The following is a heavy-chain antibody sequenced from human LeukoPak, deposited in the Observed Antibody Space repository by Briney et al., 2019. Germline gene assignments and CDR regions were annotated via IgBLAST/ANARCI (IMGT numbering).Heavy chain of an antibody. CDR3: ATALGAARNTLSFGWDY. V-gene: IGHV1-24*01. Sequence: ASVKVSCKVSGYTLTELSMHWVRQSPGKGLEWMGGFDPEDGETIYAQKFQGRVTMTEDTSTDTAYMELSSLRSEDTAVYYCATALGAARNTLSFGWDYWGQGTLVTVSS. CDR1: GYTLTELS. CDR2: FDPEDGET. J-gene: IGHJ4*02. D-gene: IGHD1-26*01.